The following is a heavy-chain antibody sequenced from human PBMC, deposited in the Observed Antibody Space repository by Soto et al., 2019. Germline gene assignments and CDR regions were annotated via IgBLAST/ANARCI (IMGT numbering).Heavy chain of an antibody. V-gene: IGHV1-18*01. Sequence: GASVKVSCKASGYTFTSYGISWVRQAPGQGLEWMGWISVYNGNTNYAQKLQGRVTMTTDTSTSTAYMELRSLRSDDTAVYYCASGWFGEFVYYFDYWGQGTLVTVS. D-gene: IGHD3-10*01. CDR1: GYTFTSYG. J-gene: IGHJ4*02. CDR3: ASGWFGEFVYYFDY. CDR2: ISVYNGNT.